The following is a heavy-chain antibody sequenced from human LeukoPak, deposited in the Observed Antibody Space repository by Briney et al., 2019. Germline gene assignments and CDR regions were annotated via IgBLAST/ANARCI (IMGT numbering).Heavy chain of an antibody. CDR2: ISAYNGNT. CDR3: ARDWLGYCSSTSCYPDY. J-gene: IGHJ4*02. D-gene: IGHD2-2*01. Sequence: ASVKVSCKASGYTFTSYGISWVRQAPGQGLEWMGWISAYNGNTNYAQKLQGRVTMATDTSTSTAYMELRSLRSDDTAVYYCARDWLGYCSSTSCYPDYWGQGTLVTVSS. V-gene: IGHV1-18*01. CDR1: GYTFTSYG.